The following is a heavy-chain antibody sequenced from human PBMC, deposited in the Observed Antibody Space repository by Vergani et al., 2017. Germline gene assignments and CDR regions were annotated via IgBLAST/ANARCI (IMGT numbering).Heavy chain of an antibody. CDR3: ARVLGAYTSGMDV. Sequence: QVQLQQWGAGLLKPSETLSLTCAVYGGSFSGYYWSWIRQPPGKGLEWIGEINHSGSTNYNPSLKSRVTMSVDTSKNQFSLKLSSVTAADTAVYYCARVLGAYTSGMDVWGQGTTVTVSS. D-gene: IGHD3-16*01. J-gene: IGHJ6*02. CDR1: GGSFSGYY. V-gene: IGHV4-34*01. CDR2: INHSGST.